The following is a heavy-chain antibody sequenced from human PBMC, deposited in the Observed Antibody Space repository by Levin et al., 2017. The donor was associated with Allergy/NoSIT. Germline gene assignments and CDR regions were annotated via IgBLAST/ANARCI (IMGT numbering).Heavy chain of an antibody. V-gene: IGHV3-30-3*01. D-gene: IGHD3-10*01. CDR2: ISYDGSNK. J-gene: IGHJ4*02. CDR3: ARDHQHMVRGVISAIFDY. Sequence: GESLKISCAASGFTFSSYAMHWVRQAPGKGLEWVAVISYDGSNKYYADSVKGRFTISRDNSKNTLYLQMNSLRAEDTAVYYCARDHQHMVRGVISAIFDYWGQGTLVTVSS. CDR1: GFTFSSYA.